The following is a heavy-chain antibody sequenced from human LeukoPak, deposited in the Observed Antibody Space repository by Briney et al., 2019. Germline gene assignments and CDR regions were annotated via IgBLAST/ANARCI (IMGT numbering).Heavy chain of an antibody. J-gene: IGHJ4*02. V-gene: IGHV3-30*09. CDR2: ISFDGSNK. D-gene: IGHD3-16*01. CDR1: GSTFNSYA. CDR3: ARDRFMNPRYLLDY. Sequence: GGSLRLSCAASGSTFNSYAMHWVRQPPGKGLEWVTVISFDGSNKYYADSVKGRFAISRDNAENTLYLQMNSLKPDDTAIYYCARDRFMNPRYLLDYWGRGTQVTVSS.